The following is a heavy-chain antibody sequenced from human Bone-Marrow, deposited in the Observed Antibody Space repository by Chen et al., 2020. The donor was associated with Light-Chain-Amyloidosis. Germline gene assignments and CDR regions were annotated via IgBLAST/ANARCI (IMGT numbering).Heavy chain of an antibody. Sequence: QVQLQQWGAGLLKPSETLSLTCAVYGGSFSGYYWSWIRQPPGKGLEWIGEINHSGSTNYNPSLKSRVTISVDTSKNQFSLKLSSVTAADTAVYYCARGPQKAATSYYYYYGMDIWGQGTTVTVSS. CDR2: INHSGST. D-gene: IGHD2-15*01. CDR1: GGSFSGYY. J-gene: IGHJ6*02. CDR3: ARGPQKAATSYYYYYGMDI. V-gene: IGHV4-34*01.